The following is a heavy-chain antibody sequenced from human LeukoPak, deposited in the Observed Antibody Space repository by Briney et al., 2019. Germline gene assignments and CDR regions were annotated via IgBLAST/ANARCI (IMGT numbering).Heavy chain of an antibody. J-gene: IGHJ4*02. V-gene: IGHV3-11*01. CDR2: ISSSGSTI. CDR1: GFTFSDYY. D-gene: IGHD6-19*01. CDR3: AREGSSGWPFDY. Sequence: GVSLRLSCEASGFTFSDYYMSWIRQAPGKGLEWVSYISSSGSTIYYADSVKGRFTISRDNAKNSLYLQMNSLGAEDTAVYYCAREGSSGWPFDYWGQGTLVTVSS.